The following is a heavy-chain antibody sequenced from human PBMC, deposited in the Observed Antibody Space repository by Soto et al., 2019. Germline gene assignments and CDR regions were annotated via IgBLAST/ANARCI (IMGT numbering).Heavy chain of an antibody. D-gene: IGHD3-3*01. CDR1: GGSISSGDYY. J-gene: IGHJ5*02. CDR3: ARWWSGSRQGFDP. Sequence: QVQLQESGPGLVKPSQTLSLTCTVSGGSISSGDYYWSWIRQHPGKGLEWIGYIYYSGSTYFNPSPKSQVTISVDTSKNQFALKLSSVTAADTAVYYCARWWSGSRQGFDPWGQGTLVTVSS. CDR2: IYYSGST. V-gene: IGHV4-31*01.